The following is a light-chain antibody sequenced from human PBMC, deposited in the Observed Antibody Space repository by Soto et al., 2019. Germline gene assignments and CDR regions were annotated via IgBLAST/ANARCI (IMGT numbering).Light chain of an antibody. Sequence: DIQMTQSPSSLSAFVGDTVTITCRASQDISNFLAWYQQKPGKVPKLLIYAASTLQSGVPSRFSGSGSGTDFTLTISSLQPEDVATYYCQKYNSAPSITFGQGTRLEIK. CDR3: QKYNSAPSIT. CDR2: AAS. CDR1: QDISNF. V-gene: IGKV1-27*01. J-gene: IGKJ5*01.